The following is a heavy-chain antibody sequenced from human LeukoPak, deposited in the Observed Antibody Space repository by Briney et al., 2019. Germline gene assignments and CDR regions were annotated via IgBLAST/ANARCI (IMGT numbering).Heavy chain of an antibody. CDR2: INWNSGTI. CDR3: ASGNNDWSL. Sequence: GGSLRLSCAASGFTFDDYAMHWVRQAPGKGLEWVSGINWNSGTIGYADSVKGRFTISRDNAKNSLYLQMNSLRTEDTAVYYCASGNNDWSLGGQGTLVTVSS. D-gene: IGHD3-9*01. J-gene: IGHJ4*02. CDR1: GFTFDDYA. V-gene: IGHV3-9*01.